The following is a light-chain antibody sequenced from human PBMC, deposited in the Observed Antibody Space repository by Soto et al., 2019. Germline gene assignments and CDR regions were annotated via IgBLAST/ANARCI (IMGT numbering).Light chain of an antibody. Sequence: DVQMTQFPSTLSASVGDRVTITCRASQGISYWLAWYQQKPGKAPNLLIYKPSSLESGVPSRFIGSGSGTEFTLTITNLQPDDFATYYCRHYNTYSPPYTFGQGTKLEIK. CDR2: KPS. CDR3: RHYNTYSPPYT. V-gene: IGKV1-5*03. CDR1: QGISYW. J-gene: IGKJ2*01.